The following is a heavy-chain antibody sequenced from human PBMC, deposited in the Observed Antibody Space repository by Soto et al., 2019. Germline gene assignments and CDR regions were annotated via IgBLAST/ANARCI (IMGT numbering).Heavy chain of an antibody. CDR2: FRTSGDGGTT. D-gene: IGHD3-10*01. CDR3: AKKVNSGPGSQYFDY. CDR1: GFTFSSYS. J-gene: IGHJ4*02. V-gene: IGHV3-23*01. Sequence: GGSLRLSCASSGFTFSSYSMSWVRQAPGKGLEWVSGFRTSGDGGTTYYADSVKGRFTISRDNSKNMLFLQMNSLRAEDTAIYYCAKKVNSGPGSQYFDYWGQGTLVTVSS.